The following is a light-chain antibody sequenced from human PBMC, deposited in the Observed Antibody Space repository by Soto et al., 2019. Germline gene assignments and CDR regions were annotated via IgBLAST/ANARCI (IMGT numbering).Light chain of an antibody. V-gene: IGLV2-23*02. CDR1: SSDVGGYNF. Sequence: QSALTQPASVSGSPGQSITISCTGTSSDVGGYNFVSWYQQPPGKAPEVIIYEVTKRPSGISDRFSGSKSGNTASLTISGLQAEDDSDYYCCSYAGSRWVFGGGTKLTVL. CDR2: EVT. J-gene: IGLJ3*02. CDR3: CSYAGSRWV.